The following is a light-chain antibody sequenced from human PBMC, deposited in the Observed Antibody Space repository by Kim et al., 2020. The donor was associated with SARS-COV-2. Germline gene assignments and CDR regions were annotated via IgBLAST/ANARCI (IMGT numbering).Light chain of an antibody. Sequence: PGQTASITCFGDKLGNRNACWYQQKPGQSPVLVIYQTTKRPSGIPERFSGSNAGNTATLTISGTQAMDEADYYCQAWDFTTSYVVFGGGTQLTVL. CDR2: QTT. V-gene: IGLV3-1*01. CDR1: KLGNRN. J-gene: IGLJ2*01. CDR3: QAWDFTTSYVV.